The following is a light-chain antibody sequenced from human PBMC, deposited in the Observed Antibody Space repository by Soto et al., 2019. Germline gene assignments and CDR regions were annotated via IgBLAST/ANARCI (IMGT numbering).Light chain of an antibody. CDR3: GAWDDSLSAV. CDR1: NSNIGNNY. Sequence: QSALTQPPSVSAAPGQKVTISCSGSNSNIGNNYVSWYQQLPGTAPKLLIYDNNKRPSGILDRFSGSKSGTSATLGITGLQTGDEADYYCGAWDDSLSAVFGGGTKVTVL. CDR2: DNN. J-gene: IGLJ2*01. V-gene: IGLV1-51*01.